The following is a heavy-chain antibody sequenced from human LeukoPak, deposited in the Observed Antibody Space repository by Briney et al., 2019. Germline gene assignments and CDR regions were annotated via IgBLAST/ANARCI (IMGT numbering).Heavy chain of an antibody. CDR2: IDPDGVGS. V-gene: IGHV3-74*01. CDR3: ARPSDSLTNAYDV. CDR1: VFTPNKHW. Sequence: PGGSLRLSCTASVFTPNKHWMRWGRQAPGGGLVWVSRIDPDGVGSDSADSVRGRFTISRDNARNTLYLQMESLRGEDTAVFYCARPSDSLTNAYDVWGQGTMVTVSS. J-gene: IGHJ3*01. D-gene: IGHD3-9*01.